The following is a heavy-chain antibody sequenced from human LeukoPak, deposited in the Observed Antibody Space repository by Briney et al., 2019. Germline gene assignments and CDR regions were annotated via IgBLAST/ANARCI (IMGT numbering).Heavy chain of an antibody. J-gene: IGHJ4*02. Sequence: GGSLRLSCAASGFTFSSYGMHWVRQALGKGLEWVAVIWYDGSNKYYADSVKGRFTISRDNSKNTLYLQMNSLRAEDTAVYYCARAFDSSGYYQGHFDYWGQGTLVTVSS. D-gene: IGHD3-22*01. CDR2: IWYDGSNK. V-gene: IGHV3-33*01. CDR3: ARAFDSSGYYQGHFDY. CDR1: GFTFSSYG.